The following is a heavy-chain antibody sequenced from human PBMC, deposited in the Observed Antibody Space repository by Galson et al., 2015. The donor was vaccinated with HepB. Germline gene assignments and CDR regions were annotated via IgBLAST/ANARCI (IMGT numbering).Heavy chain of an antibody. Sequence: SLRLSCAASGLTFTTYGFNWARQAPGKGLEWVSSISHSSSSIYYADSVKGRFTISRDNAKNSVFLQMNSLRAEDTAVYFCARDWWDALTYYYGMDAWGQGTTVTVSS. CDR1: GLTFTTYG. J-gene: IGHJ6*02. V-gene: IGHV3-21*01. CDR3: ARDWWDALTYYYGMDA. D-gene: IGHD1-26*01. CDR2: ISHSSSSI.